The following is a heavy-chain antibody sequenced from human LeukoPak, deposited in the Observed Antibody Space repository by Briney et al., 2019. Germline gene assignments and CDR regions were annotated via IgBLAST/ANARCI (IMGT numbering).Heavy chain of an antibody. CDR1: GGSISSYY. V-gene: IGHV4-4*09. CDR3: ARGVDCSSTSCYWVWFDP. Sequence: SETLSLTCTVSGGSISSYYWSWIRQPPGKGLEWIGYIYTSGSTNYNPSLKSRVTISVDTSKNQFSLKLSSVTAADTAVYYCARGVDCSSTSCYWVWFDPWGQETLVTVSS. D-gene: IGHD2-2*01. J-gene: IGHJ5*02. CDR2: IYTSGST.